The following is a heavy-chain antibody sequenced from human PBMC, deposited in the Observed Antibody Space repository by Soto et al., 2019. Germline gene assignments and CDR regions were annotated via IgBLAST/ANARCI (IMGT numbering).Heavy chain of an antibody. D-gene: IGHD3-9*01. CDR3: ARDQRRYTISYYYYYMDV. V-gene: IGHV3-7*01. Sequence: EVQLVESGGGLVQPGGSLRLSCAASGFTFSSYWMSWVRQAPGKGLEWVANIKQDGSEKYYVDSVKGRFTISRDNVKNSLYLQMNSLRAEDTAVYYCARDQRRYTISYYYYYMDVWGKGTTVTVSS. CDR2: IKQDGSEK. J-gene: IGHJ6*03. CDR1: GFTFSSYW.